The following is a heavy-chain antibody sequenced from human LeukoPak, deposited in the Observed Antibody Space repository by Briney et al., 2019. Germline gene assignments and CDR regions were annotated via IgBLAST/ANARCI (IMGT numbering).Heavy chain of an antibody. CDR2: IYYSGST. D-gene: IGHD1-26*01. CDR1: GGSISSYY. V-gene: IGHV4-59*01. J-gene: IGHJ4*02. Sequence: PSGTLSLTCTVSGGSISSYYWSWIRQPPGKGLEWIGYIYYSGSTNYNPSLKSRVTISVDTSKNQFSLKLSSVTAADTAVYYCARNSGSYYGHLDYWGQGTLVTVSS. CDR3: ARNSGSYYGHLDY.